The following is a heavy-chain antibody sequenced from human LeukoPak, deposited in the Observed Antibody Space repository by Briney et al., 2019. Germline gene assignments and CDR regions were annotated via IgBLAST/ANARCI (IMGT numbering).Heavy chain of an antibody. J-gene: IGHJ3*02. CDR2: INPNSGGT. V-gene: IGHV1-2*02. D-gene: IGHD2-2*02. CDR1: GYTFTGYY. Sequence: GASVKVSCKASGYTFTGYYMHWVRQAPGQGLEWMGWINPNSGGTNYAQKFQGRVTMTRDTSISTAYMELSRLRSDDTAVYYCARDTPTRTSCHTGLELCAFDIWGQGTMVTVSS. CDR3: ARDTPTRTSCHTGLELCAFDI.